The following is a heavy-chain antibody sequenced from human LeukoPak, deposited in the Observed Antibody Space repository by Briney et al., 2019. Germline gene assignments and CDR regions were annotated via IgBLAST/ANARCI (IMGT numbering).Heavy chain of an antibody. CDR1: EFTFSSYS. CDR3: ARDARVGYYDSSGYYYNWFDP. CDR2: ITNSGNSK. J-gene: IGHJ5*02. Sequence: GGSLRLSCAASEFTFSSYSMNWVRQAPGKGLEWVSYITNSGNSKSYADSVKGRFTISRDNSKNTLYLQMNSLRAEDTAVYYCARDARVGYYDSSGYYYNWFDPWGQGTLVTVSS. D-gene: IGHD3-22*01. V-gene: IGHV3-48*01.